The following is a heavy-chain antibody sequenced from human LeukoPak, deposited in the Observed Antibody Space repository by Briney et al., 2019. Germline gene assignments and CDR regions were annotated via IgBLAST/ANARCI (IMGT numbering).Heavy chain of an antibody. V-gene: IGHV3-NL1*01. CDR3: ARESKGGTNFDY. CDR2: IYSGGST. J-gene: IGHJ4*02. CDR1: GFTFSSYG. Sequence: PGGPLRLSCGASGFTFSSYGMHWVRQAPGKGLEWVSVIYSGGSTYYADCVKGRFTISRDNSKNTLYLQMNSLRAEDTAVYYCARESKGGTNFDYWGQGTLVTVSS. D-gene: IGHD1-1*01.